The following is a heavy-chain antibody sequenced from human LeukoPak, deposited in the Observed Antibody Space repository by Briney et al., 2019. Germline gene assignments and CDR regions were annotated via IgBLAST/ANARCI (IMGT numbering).Heavy chain of an antibody. CDR1: GYSISSGDY. J-gene: IGHJ6*03. D-gene: IGHD2-2*02. CDR2: ICHSGST. V-gene: IGHV4-38-2*02. CDR3: AKEVNCSSNRCYKNPYYFYYMDV. Sequence: SETLSLTCTVSGYSISSGDYWGWSRPPPGKGLEWIGRICHSGSTYYNPSLKSRVTISVDRSKNQFSLKLSSVTAADTGEYYCAKEVNCSSNRCYKNPYYFYYMDVWGQGTTVTVSS.